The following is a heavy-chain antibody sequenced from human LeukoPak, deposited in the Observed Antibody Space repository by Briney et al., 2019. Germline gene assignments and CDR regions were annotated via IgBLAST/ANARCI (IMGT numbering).Heavy chain of an antibody. CDR3: ARKNHLFNAAFDI. V-gene: IGHV3-53*01. J-gene: IGHJ3*02. CDR2: TYSDGST. Sequence: GGSLRLSCAASGFTVSSNYMSWVRQAPGKGLEWVSITYSDGSTNYADSVKGRFTISRDNSKNTLSLQMNSLRAGDTAVYYCARKNHLFNAAFDIWGQGTVVTVSS. D-gene: IGHD1-14*01. CDR1: GFTVSSNY.